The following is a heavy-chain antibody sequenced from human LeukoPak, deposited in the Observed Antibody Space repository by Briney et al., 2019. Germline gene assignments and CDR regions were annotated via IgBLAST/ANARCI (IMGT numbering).Heavy chain of an antibody. CDR3: ARDLGTRWFGAYYYYYGMDV. CDR2: IYTNGST. D-gene: IGHD3-10*01. J-gene: IGHJ6*02. V-gene: IGHV4-4*07. Sequence: SETLSLTCTVSGGSISSYYWSWIRQPAGKGLEWIGRIYTNGSTNYNPSLKSRVTMSVDTSKNQFSLKLSSVTAADTAVYYCARDLGTRWFGAYYYYYGMDVWGQGTTVTVSS. CDR1: GGSISSYY.